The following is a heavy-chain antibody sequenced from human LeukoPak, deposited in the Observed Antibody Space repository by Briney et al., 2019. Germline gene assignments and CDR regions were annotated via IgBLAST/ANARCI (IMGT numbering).Heavy chain of an antibody. V-gene: IGHV4-30-2*01. CDR2: IYHSGST. J-gene: IGHJ4*02. CDR3: ARGVYIAAAQYAY. CDR1: GGSISSGGFS. D-gene: IGHD6-13*01. Sequence: ASETLSLTCGVSGGSISSGGFSWSWIRQPPGKGLEWIGYIYHSGSTYYKPSLKSRVTISIDRSKNYSSLKLSSVTAADTAVYYCARGVYIAAAQYAYWGQGTLVTVSS.